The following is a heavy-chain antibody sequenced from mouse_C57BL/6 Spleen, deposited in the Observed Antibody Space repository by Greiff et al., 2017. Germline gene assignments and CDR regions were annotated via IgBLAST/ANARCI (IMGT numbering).Heavy chain of an antibody. J-gene: IGHJ1*03. CDR1: GFTFTDYY. D-gene: IGHD1-1*01. Sequence: EVHLVVSGGGLVQPGGSLSLSCAASGFTFTDYYMSWVRQPPGKALEWLGFIRNKANGYTTEYSASVMGRFTIARDNSQSILYLQMNALGAEDSATCYCARYYDGSSYGGYFGVWGTGTTVTVSS. CDR3: ARYYDGSSYGGYFGV. CDR2: IRNKANGYTT. V-gene: IGHV7-3*01.